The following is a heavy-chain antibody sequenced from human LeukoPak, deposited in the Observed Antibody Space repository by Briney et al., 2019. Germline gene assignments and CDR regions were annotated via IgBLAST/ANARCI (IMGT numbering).Heavy chain of an antibody. D-gene: IGHD2-2*01. CDR2: INPSGGST. CDR3: ARGSRGVLPAATFDY. J-gene: IGHJ4*02. V-gene: IGHV1-46*01. CDR1: GYTFTSYY. Sequence: GASVKVSCMASGYTFTSYYMHWVRQAPGQGLEWMRIINPSGGSTSYAQKFQGRVTMTRDTSTSTVYMELSSLRSEDTAVYYCARGSRGVLPAATFDYWGQGTLVTVSS.